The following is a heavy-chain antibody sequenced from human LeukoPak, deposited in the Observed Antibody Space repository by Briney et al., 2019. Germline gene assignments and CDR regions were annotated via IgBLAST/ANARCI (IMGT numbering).Heavy chain of an antibody. CDR1: GGSISSYY. J-gene: IGHJ4*02. D-gene: IGHD5-12*01. Sequence: SETLSLTCTVSGGSISSYYWSWIRQPPGKGLEWIGSIYYSGSTYYNPSLKSRVTVSVDTSKNQFSLKLSSVTAADTAVYYCARGIVATMFSSRRSYYFDYWGQGTLVTVSS. V-gene: IGHV4-59*05. CDR2: IYYSGST. CDR3: ARGIVATMFSSRRSYYFDY.